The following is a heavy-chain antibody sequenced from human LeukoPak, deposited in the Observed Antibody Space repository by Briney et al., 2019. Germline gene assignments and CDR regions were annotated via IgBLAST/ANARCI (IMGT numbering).Heavy chain of an antibody. D-gene: IGHD6-19*01. CDR1: GDSVSSNSAA. CDR2: TYYKSKWYN. Sequence: SQTLSLTCAISGDSVSSNSAAWNWIRQSPSKGLEWLGRTYYKSKWYNDYAVSVKSRIIINPDTSKNQFSLQLNSVTPEDTAVYYCARDANLAVAGLWYYYYGMDVWGQGTTVTVSS. J-gene: IGHJ6*02. CDR3: ARDANLAVAGLWYYYYGMDV. V-gene: IGHV6-1*01.